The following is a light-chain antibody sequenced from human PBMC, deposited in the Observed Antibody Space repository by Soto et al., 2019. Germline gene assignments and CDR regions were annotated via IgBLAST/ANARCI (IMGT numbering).Light chain of an antibody. CDR3: MQDLQTPYT. CDR1: QSLLHSSGYNY. Sequence: EIGMTQSPLSLPVTPGEPASISCRSSQSLLHSSGYNYLHWYLQKPGQSPQLLIYLVSTRASGVPDRFSGSGSGIDFTLKINRVEAEDVGVYYCMQDLQTPYTFGQGTKLEIK. V-gene: IGKV2-28*01. CDR2: LVS. J-gene: IGKJ2*01.